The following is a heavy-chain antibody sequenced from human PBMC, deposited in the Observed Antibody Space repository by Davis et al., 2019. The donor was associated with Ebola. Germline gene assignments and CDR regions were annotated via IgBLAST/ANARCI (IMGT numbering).Heavy chain of an antibody. Sequence: GESLKISCAASGFSVSSTYVSWVRQAPGKGLEWVSVMSTACTTKCTDYAESVKGRFIVSRDNSKTTVFLEMNSLRDADTAVYYCAIHYSTVWYHYDYFDYWGQGVLVTVSA. CDR2: MSTACTTKCT. CDR3: AIHYSTVWYHYDYFDY. D-gene: IGHD6-19*01. J-gene: IGHJ4*02. CDR1: GFSVSSTY. V-gene: IGHV3-66*04.